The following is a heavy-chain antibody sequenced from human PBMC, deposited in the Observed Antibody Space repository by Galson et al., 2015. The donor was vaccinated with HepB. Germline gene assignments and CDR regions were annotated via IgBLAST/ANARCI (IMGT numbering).Heavy chain of an antibody. CDR3: ARDSRGYSYGLDTWHAFDI. Sequence: SLRLSCAASGFTFSSYAVHWVRQAPGKGLERVAVISYDGSNKYYADSVKGRFTISRDNSKNTLYLQMNSLRAEDTAVYYCARDSRGYSYGLDTWHAFDIWGQGTMVTVSS. D-gene: IGHD5-18*01. V-gene: IGHV3-30-3*01. CDR1: GFTFSSYA. J-gene: IGHJ3*02. CDR2: ISYDGSNK.